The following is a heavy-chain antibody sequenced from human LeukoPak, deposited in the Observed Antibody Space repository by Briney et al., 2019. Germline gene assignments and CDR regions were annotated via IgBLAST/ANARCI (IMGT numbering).Heavy chain of an antibody. V-gene: IGHV1-46*01. J-gene: IGHJ6*01. CDR1: GYTFTSYY. Sequence: ASVKVSCKASGYTFTSYYMHWVRLAPGQGLEWMGIINPSGGSTSYAQKFQGRVTMTRDTSTSTVYMELSSLRSEDTAVYYCAREDGRFDYYYYGMDVWGQGTTVTVSS. CDR2: INPSGGST. D-gene: IGHD3-16*01. CDR3: AREDGRFDYYYYGMDV.